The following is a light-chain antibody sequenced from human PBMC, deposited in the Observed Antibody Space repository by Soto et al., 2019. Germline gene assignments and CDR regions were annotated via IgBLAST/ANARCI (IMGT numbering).Light chain of an antibody. CDR1: QSVSSY. CDR3: QQRSNWHTWT. J-gene: IGKJ1*01. CDR2: DAS. Sequence: EIVLTQSPATLSLSPGERATLSCRASQSVSSYLAWYQQKPGQAPRLLIYDASNRATGIPARFSGSGSGTDFTLTISGLEHEDFAVYYCQQRSNWHTWTFGQGTKVEIK. V-gene: IGKV3-11*01.